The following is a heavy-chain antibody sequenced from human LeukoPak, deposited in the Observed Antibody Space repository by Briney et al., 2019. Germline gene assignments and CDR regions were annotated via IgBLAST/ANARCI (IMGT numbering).Heavy chain of an antibody. J-gene: IGHJ4*02. CDR3: ARLSYYYGSDN. CDR1: GGSIRTYY. CDR2: LYPSGST. Sequence: SETLSLTCSVSGGSIRTYYWSWIRQPAGKGLEWIGRLYPSGSTDYNSSLKSRVTMSGDTSKNQFSLKLSSVTAADTAVYYCARLSYYYGSDNWGQGTLVTVSS. D-gene: IGHD3-10*01. V-gene: IGHV4-4*07.